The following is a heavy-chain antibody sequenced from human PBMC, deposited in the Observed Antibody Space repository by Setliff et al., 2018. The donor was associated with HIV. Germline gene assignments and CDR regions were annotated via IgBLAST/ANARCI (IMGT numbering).Heavy chain of an antibody. CDR3: ARDFVIPYYYYGMDV. V-gene: IGHV3-21*01. Sequence: PGGSLRLSCAASGFTFSSYAMYWVRQAPGKGLEWVSSISSSSSYIYYVDSVKGRFTISRDNAKNSLYLQMNSLRAEDTAVYYCARDFVIPYYYYGMDVWGQGTTVTVSS. CDR1: GFTFSSYA. D-gene: IGHD2-21*01. CDR2: ISSSSSYI. J-gene: IGHJ6*02.